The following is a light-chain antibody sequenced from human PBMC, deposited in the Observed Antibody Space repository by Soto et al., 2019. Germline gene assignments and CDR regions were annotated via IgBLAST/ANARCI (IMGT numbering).Light chain of an antibody. CDR3: QQYRSFSPLT. CDR1: QSISSW. J-gene: IGKJ4*01. Sequence: DIQMTQSPSTLSASVGDRVTITCRASQSISSWLAWYQQKPGKAPKLLVYDASNLENGVPSRFSGSGYGTEFTLTISSLQPDDFATYYCQQYRSFSPLTFGGGTKVDI. CDR2: DAS. V-gene: IGKV1-5*01.